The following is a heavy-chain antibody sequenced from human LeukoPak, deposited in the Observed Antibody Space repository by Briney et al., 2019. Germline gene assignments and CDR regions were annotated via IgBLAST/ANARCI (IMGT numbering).Heavy chain of an antibody. V-gene: IGHV4-59*01. J-gene: IGHJ4*02. D-gene: IGHD6-19*01. CDR1: GGSISSYY. Sequence: SETLSLTCTVSGGSISSYYWSWIRQPPGKELEWIGYIYYSGSTNYNPSLKSRVTISVDTSKNQFSLKLSSVTAADTAVYYCARGRLSSGVDYWGQGTLVTVSS. CDR2: IYYSGST. CDR3: ARGRLSSGVDY.